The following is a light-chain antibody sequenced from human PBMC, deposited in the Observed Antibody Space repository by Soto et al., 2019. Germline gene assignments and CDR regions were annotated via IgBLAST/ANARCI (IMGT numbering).Light chain of an antibody. CDR2: KAS. CDR3: QHSTCFSEA. Sequence: IPATQWPSILSGTLGDKVTTTSGASQTISSWLAWYQQKPGKAPKLLIYKASTLKSGVPSRFSGSGSGTEFTLTISSLQPDDFATYYCQHSTCFSEAFGQGAKVAIK. J-gene: IGKJ1*01. CDR1: QTISSW. V-gene: IGKV1-5*03.